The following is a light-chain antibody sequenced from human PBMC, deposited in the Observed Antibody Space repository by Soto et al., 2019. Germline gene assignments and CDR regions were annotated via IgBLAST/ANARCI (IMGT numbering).Light chain of an antibody. J-gene: IGKJ4*01. Sequence: EIVLTQSPGTLSLSPGERATLSCRASQSVSSSYLAWYQQKPGQAPRLLIYVASSRATGIPDRFSGSGSGTDFTLTISRLEPEDFAVYYCQQYGSSPGLTFGGGTKVDIK. V-gene: IGKV3-20*01. CDR1: QSVSSSY. CDR3: QQYGSSPGLT. CDR2: VAS.